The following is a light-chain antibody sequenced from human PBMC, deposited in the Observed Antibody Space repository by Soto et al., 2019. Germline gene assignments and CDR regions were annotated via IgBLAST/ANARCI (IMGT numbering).Light chain of an antibody. CDR2: DAS. V-gene: IGKV1-5*01. J-gene: IGKJ5*01. Sequence: DIHITQSPSTLSASIGDRVTLTCRASHSISTWLAGYQQKPRKAPKLLIYDASSLESGVPSRFSGSGSGTEFTLTISSVQPEDFATYFCQQSYMDPITFGQGTRLEIK. CDR3: QQSYMDPIT. CDR1: HSISTW.